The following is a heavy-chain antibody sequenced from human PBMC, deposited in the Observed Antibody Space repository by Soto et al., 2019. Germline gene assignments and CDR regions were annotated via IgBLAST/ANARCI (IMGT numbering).Heavy chain of an antibody. D-gene: IGHD3-9*01. J-gene: IGHJ4*01. CDR3: AKTATYVDGYYNTGYSSEDY. V-gene: IGHV3-30*18. Sequence: VQLVESGGGVVLPGRSVRLSCEVSGFTFSDFGLDWVRQAPGKGLEWVAIISHDGSKRFYADSVKGRFTISRDNSKNTLYQQMSSLRPEDTALYYCAKTATYVDGYYNTGYSSEDYWGHGTLVTVSS. CDR2: ISHDGSKR. CDR1: GFTFSDFG.